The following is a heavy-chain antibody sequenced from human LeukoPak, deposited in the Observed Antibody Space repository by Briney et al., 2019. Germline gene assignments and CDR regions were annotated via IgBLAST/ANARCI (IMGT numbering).Heavy chain of an antibody. D-gene: IGHD3-3*01. CDR1: GFTFSSYA. Sequence: PGRSLRLSCAASGFTFSSYAMHWVRQAPGKGLEWVAVISYDGSNKYYADSVKGRFTISRDNSKNTPYLQMNSLRAEDTAVYYCARILEDFWSGYPEHDDYWGQGTLVTVSS. V-gene: IGHV3-30-3*01. CDR2: ISYDGSNK. J-gene: IGHJ4*02. CDR3: ARILEDFWSGYPEHDDY.